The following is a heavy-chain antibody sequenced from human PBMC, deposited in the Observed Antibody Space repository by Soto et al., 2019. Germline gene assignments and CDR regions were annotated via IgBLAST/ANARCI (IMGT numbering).Heavy chain of an antibody. CDR2: FYYSEST. D-gene: IGHD3-3*01. CDR1: GGSISSSSYY. J-gene: IGHJ4*02. Sequence: SETLSLTCTVSGGSISSSSYYWGWIRQPPGKGLEWIGSFYYSESTYYNPSLKSRVIISVDTSKNQFSLKLSSVTAADTAVYYCATITIFGVVPNYFDYWGQGTLVTVSS. CDR3: ATITIFGVVPNYFDY. V-gene: IGHV4-39*01.